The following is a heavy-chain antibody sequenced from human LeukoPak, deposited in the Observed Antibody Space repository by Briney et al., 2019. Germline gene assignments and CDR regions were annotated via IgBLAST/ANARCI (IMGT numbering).Heavy chain of an antibody. Sequence: SETLSLTCTVSGGSISSYYWSWIRQPPGKGLEWIGYIYYSGSTNYNPSLKSRVTISVDTSKNQFSLKLSSVTAADTAVYYCAGGYDWSFDYWGQGTLVTVSS. J-gene: IGHJ4*02. CDR2: IYYSGST. CDR3: AGGYDWSFDY. V-gene: IGHV4-59*08. CDR1: GGSISSYY. D-gene: IGHD5-12*01.